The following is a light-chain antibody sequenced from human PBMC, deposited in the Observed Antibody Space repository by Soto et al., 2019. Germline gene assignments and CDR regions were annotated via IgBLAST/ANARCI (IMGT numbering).Light chain of an antibody. J-gene: IGKJ1*01. CDR2: GAS. Sequence: EIVLTQSPGTLSLSPGERATLSCRASQSVSRNYLVWYQQKPGQAPRLLIYGASGRATGIPDRFSGSGSGTEFTLTISSLQSEDFAVYYCQQHNDSPTFGLGTKVDIK. V-gene: IGKV3-20*01. CDR1: QSVSRNY. CDR3: QQHNDSPT.